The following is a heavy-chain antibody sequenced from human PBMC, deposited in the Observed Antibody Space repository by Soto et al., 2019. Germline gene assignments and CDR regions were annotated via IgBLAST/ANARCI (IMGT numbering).Heavy chain of an antibody. D-gene: IGHD5-12*01. CDR1: GFTFSIYA. CDR2: ISSNGGST. CDR3: VKAVLGGYDLFDY. Sequence: GSLRLSCSASGFTFSIYAMHWVRQAPGKGLEYVSAISSNGGSTYYADSVKGRFTISRDNSKNTLYLQMSSLRAEDTAVYYCVKAVLGGYDLFDYWGQGTLVTVSS. J-gene: IGHJ4*02. V-gene: IGHV3-64D*06.